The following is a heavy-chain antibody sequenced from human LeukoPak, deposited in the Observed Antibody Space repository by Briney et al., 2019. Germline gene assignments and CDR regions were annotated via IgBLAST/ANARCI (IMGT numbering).Heavy chain of an antibody. CDR3: VSYSNAWRH. J-gene: IGHJ4*02. V-gene: IGHV3-15*01. CDR1: GLTVRHAW. D-gene: IGHD6-19*01. CDR2: IKNKADGGTT. Sequence: GGSLRLSCAAPGLTVRHAWTRWFRQAPGKGLDWVGRIKNKADGGTTDYAPPVKGRYTITRDVSKNTLYLQMNSLKAEYTALYYCVSYSNAWRHWGQGTLVTVSS.